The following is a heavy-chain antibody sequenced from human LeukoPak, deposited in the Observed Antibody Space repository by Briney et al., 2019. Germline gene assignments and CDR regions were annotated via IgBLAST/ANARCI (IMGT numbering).Heavy chain of an antibody. J-gene: IGHJ5*02. CDR1: GYSFTNYL. CDR2: IYPGDSDP. D-gene: IGHD6-19*01. CDR3: ARQGYSSGWYWFDP. V-gene: IGHV5-51*01. Sequence: GESLKISCKGSGYSFTNYLISWVRQLPGKGLEWMGMIYPGDSDPKYGPSFQGQVTISADRSISTAYLQWSSLKASDTAMYYCARQGYSSGWYWFDPWGQGTLVTVSS.